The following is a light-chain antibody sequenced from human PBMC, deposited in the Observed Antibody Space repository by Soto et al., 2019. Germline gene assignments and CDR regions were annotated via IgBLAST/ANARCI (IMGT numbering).Light chain of an antibody. V-gene: IGKV3-20*01. CDR3: QQYCSSPSWT. Sequence: EIVLTQSPGTLSLSPGERATLSCRASQSVSSSYLAWYQQKTGQAPRLLIYGASSRATGIPDRFSGSGSGTDFTLTISRLEPEDFAVYYCQQYCSSPSWTFGQGTKVEIK. CDR1: QSVSSSY. J-gene: IGKJ1*01. CDR2: GAS.